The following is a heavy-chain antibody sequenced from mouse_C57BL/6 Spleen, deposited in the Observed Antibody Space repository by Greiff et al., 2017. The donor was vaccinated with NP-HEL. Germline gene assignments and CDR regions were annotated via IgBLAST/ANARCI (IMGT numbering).Heavy chain of an antibody. CDR2: IYPGDGDT. CDR1: GYAFSSSW. J-gene: IGHJ4*01. CDR3: ARWDITTRDY. D-gene: IGHD1-1*01. V-gene: IGHV1-82*01. Sequence: VQVVESGPELVKPGASVKISCKASGYAFSSSWMNWVKQRPGKGLEWIGRIYPGDGDTNYNGKFKGKATLTADKSSSTAYMQLSSLTSEDSAVYFCARWDITTRDYWGQGTSVTVSS.